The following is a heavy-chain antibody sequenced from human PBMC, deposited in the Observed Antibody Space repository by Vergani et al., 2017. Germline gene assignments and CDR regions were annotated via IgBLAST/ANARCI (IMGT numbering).Heavy chain of an antibody. D-gene: IGHD6-6*01. V-gene: IGHV3-9*02. J-gene: IGHJ5*02. Sequence: EVRLKEPAGGLVMPGRSLRLSCVAPVLTSAGYAMHSVRQAPGKGLEWVSGISWNSNSIGYADSVKGRFTISRDNAKNSLYLQMNSLRAEDTALYYCAKDLGTSSGGGWFDPWGQGTLFTVSS. CDR3: AKDLGTSSGGGWFDP. CDR2: ISWNSNSI. CDR1: VLTSAGYA.